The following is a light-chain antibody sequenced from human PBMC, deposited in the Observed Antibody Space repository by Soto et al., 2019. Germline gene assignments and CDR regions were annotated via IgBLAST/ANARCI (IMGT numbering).Light chain of an antibody. CDR1: ENVGTN. Sequence: IVLTQSPATLSVSPGERVTLSCRAIENVGTNLAWYQQRPGQPPRLLIYGSSTRATGISATFSGSGSRTEFTLTISSLQSEDSAVYYCQQYNNWGLSFGGGTRVEIK. CDR3: QQYNNWGLS. J-gene: IGKJ4*01. V-gene: IGKV3D-15*01. CDR2: GSS.